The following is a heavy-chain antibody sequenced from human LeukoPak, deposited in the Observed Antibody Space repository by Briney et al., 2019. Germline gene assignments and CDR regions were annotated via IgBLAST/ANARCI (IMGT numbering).Heavy chain of an antibody. CDR3: ARGRYGSGSYFFDY. D-gene: IGHD3-10*01. Sequence: SETLSLTCTVSGGSISSSSYYWGWIRQPPGKGLEWIGRIFTSGSTNYNPSLKSRVTMSVDTAKNQFSLKLTSVTAADTAVYYCARGRYGSGSYFFDYWGQGSLVTVSS. V-gene: IGHV4-39*07. J-gene: IGHJ4*02. CDR2: IFTSGST. CDR1: GGSISSSSYY.